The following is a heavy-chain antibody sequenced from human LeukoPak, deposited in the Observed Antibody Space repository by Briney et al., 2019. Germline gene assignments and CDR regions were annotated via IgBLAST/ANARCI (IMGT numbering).Heavy chain of an antibody. CDR3: ARHYYGDYFEY. V-gene: IGHV3-11*04. J-gene: IGHJ4*02. CDR1: GFIFSDYY. CDR2: ISSSGSTI. Sequence: PGGSLRLSCAASGFIFSDYYMTWIRQAPGKGLEWLSYISSSGSTIYYADSVKGRFTISRDNAKNSLYLQMNSLRAEDTAVYYCARHYYGDYFEYWGQGTLVTVSS. D-gene: IGHD4-17*01.